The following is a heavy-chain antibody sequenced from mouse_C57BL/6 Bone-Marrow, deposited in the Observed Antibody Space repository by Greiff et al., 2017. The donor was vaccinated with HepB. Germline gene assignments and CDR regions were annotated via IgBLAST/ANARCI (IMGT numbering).Heavy chain of an antibody. J-gene: IGHJ2*01. CDR2: ISSGGDYI. CDR3: TRVYDYVSCFDY. CDR1: GFTFSSYA. Sequence: DVMLVESGEGLVKPGGSLKLSCAASGFTFSSYAMSWVRQTPEKRLEWVAYISSGGDYIYYADTVKGRFTISRDNARNTLYLQMSSLKSEDTAMYYCTRVYDYVSCFDYWGQGTTLTVSA. D-gene: IGHD2-4*01. V-gene: IGHV5-9-1*02.